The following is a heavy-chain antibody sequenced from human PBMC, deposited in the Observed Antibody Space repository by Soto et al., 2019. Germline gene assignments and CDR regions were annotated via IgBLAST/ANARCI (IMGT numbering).Heavy chain of an antibody. Sequence: NPSETLSLTCVVYGGSFSGIYWSWIRQPPGKGLGWIGEINHSGSTNYSPSLESRVTISLDTSNNQFSLKLSSVTAADTAVYYCARGPGYSYGYSVYYYYYGMDVWGQGTTVTVSS. J-gene: IGHJ6*02. CDR1: GGSFSGIY. D-gene: IGHD5-18*01. CDR3: ARGPGYSYGYSVYYYYYGMDV. V-gene: IGHV4-34*01. CDR2: INHSGST.